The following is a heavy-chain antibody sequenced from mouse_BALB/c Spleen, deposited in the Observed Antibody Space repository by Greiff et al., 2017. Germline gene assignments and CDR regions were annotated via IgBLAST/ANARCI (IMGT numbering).Heavy chain of an antibody. V-gene: IGHV1S137*01. Sequence: QVQLQQSGAELVRPGVSVKISCKGSGYTFTDYAMHWVKQSHAKSLEWIGVISTYYGDASYNQKFKGKATMTVDKSSSTAYMELARLTSEDSAIYYCARGVGYDIWVFDYWGQGTTLTVSS. CDR3: ARGVGYDIWVFDY. CDR1: GYTFTDYA. CDR2: ISTYYGDA. J-gene: IGHJ2*01. D-gene: IGHD2-14*01.